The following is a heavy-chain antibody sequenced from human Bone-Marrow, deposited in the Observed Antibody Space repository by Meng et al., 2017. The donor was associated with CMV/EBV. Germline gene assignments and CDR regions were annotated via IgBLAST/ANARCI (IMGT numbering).Heavy chain of an antibody. CDR3: AKAGWLAPREYGMDV. CDR2: ISGSGGST. Sequence: GGSLRLSCAASGFTFSSYAMSWVRQAPGKGLEWVSAISGSGGSTYHADSVKGRFTISRDNSKNTLYLQMNSLRAEDTAVYYCAKAGWLAPREYGMDVWGQGTTVTVSS. D-gene: IGHD3-22*01. J-gene: IGHJ6*02. V-gene: IGHV3-23*01. CDR1: GFTFSSYA.